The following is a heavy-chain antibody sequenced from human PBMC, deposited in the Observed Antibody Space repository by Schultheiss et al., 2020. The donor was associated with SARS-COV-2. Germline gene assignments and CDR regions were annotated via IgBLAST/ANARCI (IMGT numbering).Heavy chain of an antibody. V-gene: IGHV4-39*01. D-gene: IGHD5-12*01. J-gene: IGHJ6*02. CDR2: IYYSGST. CDR3: AGQYSGYPWTYYYYYGMDV. CDR1: GGSISSSSYY. Sequence: SETLSLTCTVSGGSISSSSYYWGWIRQPPGKGLEWIGSIYYSGSTYYNPSLKSRVTMSVDTSKNQFSLKLSSVTAADTAVYYCAGQYSGYPWTYYYYYGMDVWGQGTTVTVSS.